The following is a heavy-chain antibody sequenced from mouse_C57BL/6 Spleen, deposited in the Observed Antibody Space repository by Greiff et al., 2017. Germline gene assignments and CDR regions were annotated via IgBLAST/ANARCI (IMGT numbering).Heavy chain of an antibody. CDR3: ARRGGGYPLYD. Sequence: VQLQQPGAELVRPGSSVKLSCKASGYTFTSYWMHWVKQRPIQGLEWIGNIDPSDSDTHYNQKFKDKATLTVDKSSSTAYMQLSSLTSEDAAVYYCARRGGGYPLYDWGQGTTLTVSS. J-gene: IGHJ2*01. D-gene: IGHD2-2*01. V-gene: IGHV1-52*01. CDR2: IDPSDSDT. CDR1: GYTFTSYW.